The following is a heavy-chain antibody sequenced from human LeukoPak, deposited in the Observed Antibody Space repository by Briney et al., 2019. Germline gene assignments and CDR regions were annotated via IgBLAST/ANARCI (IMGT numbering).Heavy chain of an antibody. Sequence: GGSLRLSCAASGFTFSSYSMNWVRQAPGKGLEWVSSISSSSSYIYYADSVKGRFTTSRDNAKNSLYLQMNSLRAEDTAVYYCARDRVEVFDYWGQGTLVTVSP. D-gene: IGHD2-15*01. J-gene: IGHJ4*02. CDR2: ISSSSSYI. CDR3: ARDRVEVFDY. V-gene: IGHV3-21*01. CDR1: GFTFSSYS.